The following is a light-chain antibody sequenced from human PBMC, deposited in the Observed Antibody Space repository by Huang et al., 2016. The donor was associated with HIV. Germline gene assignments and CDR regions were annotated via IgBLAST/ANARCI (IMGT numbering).Light chain of an antibody. CDR3: QQTYSSLPT. J-gene: IGKJ5*01. V-gene: IGKV1-39*01. Sequence: DIQMTQSPSSLSASVGDTVTITCRASQSISSYLNWYQQRPGKAHNLLIYAAYTLQREVPSRFSSSGYGTDLTLTISSLHPDDLATYYCQQTYSSLPTFGQGTRLE. CDR1: QSISSY. CDR2: AAY.